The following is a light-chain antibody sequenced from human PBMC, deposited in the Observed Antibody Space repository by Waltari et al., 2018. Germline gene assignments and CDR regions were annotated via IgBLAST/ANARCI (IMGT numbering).Light chain of an antibody. Sequence: QSVLTQPPSASGTPGQRVTISCSGSSSTIRRNAVNWYQQLPGTAPKLLIYDTIQRPSGVPERFSGSKSGTSASLALSGLQSEDESEYYCAALDDSLSGWVCGGENKLTVL. J-gene: IGLJ3*02. CDR3: AALDDSLSGWV. CDR1: SSTIRRNA. V-gene: IGLV1-44*01. CDR2: DTI.